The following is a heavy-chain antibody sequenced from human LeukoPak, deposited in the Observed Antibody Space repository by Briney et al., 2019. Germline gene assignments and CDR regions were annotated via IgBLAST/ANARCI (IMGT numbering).Heavy chain of an antibody. V-gene: IGHV3-23*01. D-gene: IGHD2-8*01. CDR3: AKSKGYCTNGVCYKVYFDY. J-gene: IGHJ4*02. Sequence: PGGSLRLSCAASGFTFSSYAMSWVRQAPGKGLEWVSAINGSGGSTYYADSVKGRFTISRDNSKNTLYLQMNSLRAEDTAVYYCAKSKGYCTNGVCYKVYFDYWGQGTLVTVSS. CDR2: INGSGGST. CDR1: GFTFSSYA.